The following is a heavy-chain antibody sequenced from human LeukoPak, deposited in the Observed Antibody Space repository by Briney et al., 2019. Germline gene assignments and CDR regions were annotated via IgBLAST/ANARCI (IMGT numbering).Heavy chain of an antibody. Sequence: PGGSLRLSCAASGFTFSSYWMSWVRQAPGKGLEWVANIKQDGSEKYYVDSVKGRFTISRDNAKNSLYLQMNSLRAEDTAVYYCARDPVAAAGLPFDYRGQGTLVTVSS. J-gene: IGHJ4*02. D-gene: IGHD6-13*01. V-gene: IGHV3-7*01. CDR3: ARDPVAAAGLPFDY. CDR2: IKQDGSEK. CDR1: GFTFSSYW.